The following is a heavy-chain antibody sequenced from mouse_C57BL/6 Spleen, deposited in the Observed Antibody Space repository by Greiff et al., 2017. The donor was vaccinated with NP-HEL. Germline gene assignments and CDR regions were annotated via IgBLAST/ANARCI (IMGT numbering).Heavy chain of an antibody. CDR3: ASRRLPYYYAMDY. D-gene: IGHD2-4*01. V-gene: IGHV1-50*01. CDR1: GYTFTSYW. CDR2: IDPSDSYT. J-gene: IGHJ4*01. Sequence: QVQLQQPGAELVKPGASVKLSCKASGYTFTSYWMQWVKQRPGQGLEWIGEIDPSDSYTNYNQKFKGKATLTVDTSSSTAYMQLSSLTSEDSAVYYCASRRLPYYYAMDYWGQGTSVTVSS.